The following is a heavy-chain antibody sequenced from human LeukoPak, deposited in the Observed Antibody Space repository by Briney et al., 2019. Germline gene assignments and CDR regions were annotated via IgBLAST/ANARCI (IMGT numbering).Heavy chain of an antibody. J-gene: IGHJ4*02. CDR3: ARRGGYYDFWSGYYPFDY. V-gene: IGHV1-3*01. D-gene: IGHD3-3*01. CDR1: GYTFTSYA. Sequence: ASVKVSCKASGYTFTSYAMHWVRQAPGQRLEWMGWINAGNGYAKYSQKFQGRVTITRDTSASTAYMELSSLRSEDTAVYYCARRGGYYDFWSGYYPFDYWGQGTLVTVSS. CDR2: INAGNGYA.